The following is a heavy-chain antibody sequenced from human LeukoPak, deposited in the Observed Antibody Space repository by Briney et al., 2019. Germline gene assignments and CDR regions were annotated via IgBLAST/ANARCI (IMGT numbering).Heavy chain of an antibody. CDR3: ARLRWSSYYYYYYGMDV. J-gene: IGHJ6*02. Sequence: SETLSLTCTVSGDSFTSYYWSWIRQPPGKGLEWIGYIYYSGSTNYNPSLKSRVTISVDTSKNQFSLKLSSVTAADTAVYYCARLRWSSYYYYYYGMDVWGQGTTVTVSS. D-gene: IGHD6-13*01. CDR1: GDSFTSYY. V-gene: IGHV4-59*08. CDR2: IYYSGST.